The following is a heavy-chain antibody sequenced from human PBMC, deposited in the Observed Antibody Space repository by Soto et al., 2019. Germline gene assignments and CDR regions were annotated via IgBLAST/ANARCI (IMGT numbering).Heavy chain of an antibody. D-gene: IGHD3-10*01. CDR2: ISGYNGKT. V-gene: IGHV1-18*04. J-gene: IGHJ4*02. CDR1: GYTFTSFG. CDR3: ARDKMIDHFGLGTYDY. Sequence: QVQLVQSGVEVKKPGASFKVSCKTSGYTFTSFGVSWVRQAPGQGLEWMGWISGYNGKTKYAQTLQGRVTMTADTSTSTVYMELRGLRSDDTAVYFCARDKMIDHFGLGTYDYWGQGTTVTVTS.